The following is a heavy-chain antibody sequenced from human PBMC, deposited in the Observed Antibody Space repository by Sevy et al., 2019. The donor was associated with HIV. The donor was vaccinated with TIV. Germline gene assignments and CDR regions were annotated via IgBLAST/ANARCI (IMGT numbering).Heavy chain of an antibody. CDR1: GLTFNKYN. J-gene: IGHJ4*02. CDR3: ARAEQTYFFDY. V-gene: IGHV3-21*06. Sequence: GGSLRLSCAASGLTFNKYNMNWVRQAPGKGLEWVSTITGYSTDIYYADSVKGRFTISRDDAKNSLYLQMNGLRAEDTAIDYCARAEQTYFFDYWGQGTLVTVSS. CDR2: ITGYSTDI.